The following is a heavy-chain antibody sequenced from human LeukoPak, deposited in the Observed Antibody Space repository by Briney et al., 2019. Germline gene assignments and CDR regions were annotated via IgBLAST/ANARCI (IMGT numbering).Heavy chain of an antibody. CDR1: GGSISSYY. V-gene: IGHV4-4*07. CDR3: ARRGSTRYYYYMDV. CDR2: IYTSGST. J-gene: IGHJ6*03. Sequence: SETLSLTCTVSGGSISSYYWSWIRQPAGKGLEWIGRIYTSGSTNYNPSLKSRVTMSVDTSKNQFSLKLSSVTAADTAVYYCARRGSTRYYYYMDVWGKGTTVTVSS.